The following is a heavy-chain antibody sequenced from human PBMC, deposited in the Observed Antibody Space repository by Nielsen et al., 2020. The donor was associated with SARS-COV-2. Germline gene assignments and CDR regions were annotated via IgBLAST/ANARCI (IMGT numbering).Heavy chain of an antibody. V-gene: IGHV3-74*01. CDR3: ARDFGYCRGGTCNYYGMDV. CDR1: GFTFSIYW. Sequence: GESLKISCAASGFTFSIYWIHWVRQAPGKGLAWVSRIKSDGSGTIYADSVEGRFTISRDNAKNTLYLQMNSLRAEDTAAYYCARDFGYCRGGTCNYYGMDVWGQGTTVTVSS. CDR2: IKSDGSGT. J-gene: IGHJ6*02. D-gene: IGHD2-15*01.